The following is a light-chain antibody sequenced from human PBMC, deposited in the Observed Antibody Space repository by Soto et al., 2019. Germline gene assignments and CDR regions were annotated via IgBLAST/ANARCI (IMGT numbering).Light chain of an antibody. V-gene: IGKV1-39*01. CDR2: GAS. J-gene: IGKJ1*01. CDR3: QQSYNTPRT. Sequence: QMTQSPSSLSASVGARVTITCRASQTIRTSLNWYQQKPGKAPKLLIYGASTLQIGVPSRFSGTGSATDFTLTISSLQPEDFAIYYCQQSYNTPRTSGQGTKVEV. CDR1: QTIRTS.